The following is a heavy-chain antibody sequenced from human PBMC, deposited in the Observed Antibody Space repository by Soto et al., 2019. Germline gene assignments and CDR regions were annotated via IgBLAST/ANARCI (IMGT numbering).Heavy chain of an antibody. CDR2: ISGSGGTT. CDR3: AKFFVETGSNSGWPWSFHY. J-gene: IGHJ4*02. CDR1: GFTFSSYA. D-gene: IGHD6-25*01. Sequence: EVQLLESGGGLVQPGRSLRLSCAASGFTFSSYAMSWVRQAPGQGLEWVSAISGSGGTTYYADSVRGRFTISRDNSKNTLFMQINTLSAEDAAVYYCAKFFVETGSNSGWPWSFHYWGQGTLVTVSS. V-gene: IGHV3-23*01.